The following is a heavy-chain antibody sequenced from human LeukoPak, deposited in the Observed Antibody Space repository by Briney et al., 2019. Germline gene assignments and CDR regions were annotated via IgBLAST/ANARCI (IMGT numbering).Heavy chain of an antibody. V-gene: IGHV3-11*01. CDR1: GFTFSDYY. D-gene: IGHD3-22*01. CDR2: INLNNGTM. J-gene: IGHJ4*02. CDR3: VRAYSRGYSDDFDF. Sequence: GGSLRLSCAASGFTFSDYYMSWFRQAPGAGLEWLSYINLNNGTMYYADSVRGRFAISRDNTKNSLYLQMNSLRGEGTAVYYCVRAYSRGYSDDFDFWGQGALVTVSS.